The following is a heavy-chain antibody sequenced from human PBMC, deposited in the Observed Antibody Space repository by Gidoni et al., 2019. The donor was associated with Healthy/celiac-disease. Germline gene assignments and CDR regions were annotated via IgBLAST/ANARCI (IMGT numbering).Heavy chain of an antibody. CDR2: IRGSGGST. CDR3: AKVNTSGWFPGQFDY. Sequence: EVQLLESGGGLLQPGGSLRLSSAASGFTFSSYAMSWVRQAPGKGLEWVSAIRGSGGSTYYADSVKGRFTISRDNSKNTLYLQMNSLRAEDTAVYYCAKVNTSGWFPGQFDYWGQGTLVTVSS. CDR1: GFTFSSYA. V-gene: IGHV3-23*01. D-gene: IGHD6-19*01. J-gene: IGHJ4*02.